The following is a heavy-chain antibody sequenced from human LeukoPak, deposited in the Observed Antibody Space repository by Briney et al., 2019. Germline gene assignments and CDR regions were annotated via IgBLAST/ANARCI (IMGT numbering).Heavy chain of an antibody. D-gene: IGHD2-15*01. CDR1: GYTFTSYG. CDR3: ARDLEDIVVVVAANYYYYYMDV. Sequence: ASVKVSCKASGYTFTSYGISWVRQAPGQGREWMGWISAYNGNTNYAQKLQGRVTMTTDTSTSTAYMELRGLRSDDTAVYYCARDLEDIVVVVAANYYYYYMDVWGKGTTVTISS. J-gene: IGHJ6*03. CDR2: ISAYNGNT. V-gene: IGHV1-18*01.